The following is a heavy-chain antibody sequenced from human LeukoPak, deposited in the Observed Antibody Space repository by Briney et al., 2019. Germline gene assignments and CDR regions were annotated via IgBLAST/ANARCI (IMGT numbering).Heavy chain of an antibody. CDR3: ARRYSSSWYSSYGMDV. V-gene: IGHV3-33*01. J-gene: IGHJ6*02. Sequence: GRSLRLSCAASGFTFSSYGMHWVRQAPGKGLKWVAVIWYDGSNKYYADSVKGRFTISRDNSKNTLYLQMNSLRAEDTAVYYCARRYSSSWYSSYGMDVWGQGTTVTVSS. D-gene: IGHD6-13*01. CDR1: GFTFSSYG. CDR2: IWYDGSNK.